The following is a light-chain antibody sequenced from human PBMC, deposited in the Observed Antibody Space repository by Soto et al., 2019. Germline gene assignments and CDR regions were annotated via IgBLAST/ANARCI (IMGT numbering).Light chain of an antibody. CDR3: NSYTSSGTYV. Sequence: QSVLTQPASVSGSPGQSITISCTGTSSDVGGYNSVSWFQQYPGKAPRLVIYAVSDRPSGVSNRISGSKSGNTASLTISGLQAEYEADYYCNSYTSSGTYVFGTGTKVTVL. J-gene: IGLJ1*01. CDR2: AVS. V-gene: IGLV2-14*01. CDR1: SSDVGGYNS.